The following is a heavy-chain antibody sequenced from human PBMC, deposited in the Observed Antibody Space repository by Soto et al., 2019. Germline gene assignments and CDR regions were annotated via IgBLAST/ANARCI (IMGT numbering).Heavy chain of an antibody. CDR2: IKQDGSDK. J-gene: IGHJ4*02. V-gene: IGHV3-7*01. D-gene: IGHD6-25*01. Sequence: PSWSLRLSCAASGFTFSRHWMTWVRQAPGKGLEWVANIKQDGSDKYYVDSVKGRFTISRDNAKNSLYLQMNSLRAEDTAVNYCARTRDSSEEFDCWGQGTLVIVSS. CDR1: GFTFSRHW. CDR3: ARTRDSSEEFDC.